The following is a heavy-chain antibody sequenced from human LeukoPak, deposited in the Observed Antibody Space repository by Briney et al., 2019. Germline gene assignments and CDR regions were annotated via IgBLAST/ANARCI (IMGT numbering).Heavy chain of an antibody. CDR1: GGSVSSYY. V-gene: IGHV4-59*08. CDR2: IYDIGST. J-gene: IGHJ5*02. CDR3: ARTYYYDSSGYLNHWFDP. Sequence: SETLSLTCTVSGGSVSSYYWSWIRQPPGKGLEWIGYIYDIGSTKYNPSLKSRVTMSVDTSKNQFSLKLSSVTAADTAVYHCARTYYYDSSGYLNHWFDPWGQGTLVTVSS. D-gene: IGHD3-22*01.